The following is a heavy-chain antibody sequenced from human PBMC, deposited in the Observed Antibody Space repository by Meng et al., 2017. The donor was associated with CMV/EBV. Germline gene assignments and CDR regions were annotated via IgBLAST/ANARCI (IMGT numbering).Heavy chain of an antibody. CDR2: IYNTGST. CDR1: GASVATDSYY. J-gene: IGHJ6*02. Sequence: SETLSLTCTVSGASVATDSYYWGWIRQPPGKGLEWIGYIYNTGSTKYNPSLQTRVTVSVDTSKNQFSLKLSSVTAADTAVYYCARAYQRPYGMDVWGQGTTVTVSS. V-gene: IGHV4-61*01. D-gene: IGHD5-24*01. CDR3: ARAYQRPYGMDV.